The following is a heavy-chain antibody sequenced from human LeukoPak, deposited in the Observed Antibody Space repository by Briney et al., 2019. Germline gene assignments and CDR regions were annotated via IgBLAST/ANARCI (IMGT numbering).Heavy chain of an antibody. J-gene: IGHJ4*02. V-gene: IGHV3-7*01. Sequence: GGSLRLSCAASGFTFSSYWMTWVRQAPGKGLEWVANIKQDGSEKYYVDSVKGRFTISRDNAKNSLDLQMNSLRDEDTAVYYCARVQTAAGDYWGQGTLVTVPS. CDR1: GFTFSSYW. CDR3: ARVQTAAGDY. CDR2: IKQDGSEK. D-gene: IGHD6-13*01.